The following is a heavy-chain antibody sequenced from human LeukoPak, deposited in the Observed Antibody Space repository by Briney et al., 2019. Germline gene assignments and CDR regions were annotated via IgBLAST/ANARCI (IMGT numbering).Heavy chain of an antibody. CDR2: ISSSGSTI. Sequence: GGSLRLSCAASGFTFSSYWMNWVRQAPGKGLEGVSYISSSGSTIYYADSVKGRFTISRDNAKNSLYLQMNSLRAEDTAVYYCAELGITMIGGVWGKGTTVTISS. CDR3: AELGITMIGGV. V-gene: IGHV3-48*04. J-gene: IGHJ6*04. D-gene: IGHD3-10*02. CDR1: GFTFSSYW.